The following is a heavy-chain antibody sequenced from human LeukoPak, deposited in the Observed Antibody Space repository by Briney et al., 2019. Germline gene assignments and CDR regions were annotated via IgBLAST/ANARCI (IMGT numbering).Heavy chain of an antibody. J-gene: IGHJ4*02. V-gene: IGHV3-23*01. CDR2: ISGSGYST. CDR3: ARHDYGDYSDY. Sequence: PGGSLRLSCAASGFTFSSYTMTWVRQAPGKGLEWVSTISGSGYSTYYADSVKGRFTISRDNSKNTLYLQMNSLRAEDTAVYYCARHDYGDYSDYWGQGTLVTVSS. CDR1: GFTFSSYT. D-gene: IGHD4-17*01.